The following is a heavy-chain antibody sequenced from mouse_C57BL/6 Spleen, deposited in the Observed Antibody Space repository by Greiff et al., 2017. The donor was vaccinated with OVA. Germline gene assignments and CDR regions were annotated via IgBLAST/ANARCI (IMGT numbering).Heavy chain of an antibody. V-gene: IGHV5-17*01. J-gene: IGHJ4*01. Sequence: EVKVVESGGGLVKPGGSLKLSCAASGFTFSDYGMHWVRQAPEKGLEWVAYISSGSSTIYYADTVKGRFTISRDNAKNTLFLQMTSLRSEDTAMYYCARPATVAMDYWGQGTSVTVSS. D-gene: IGHD1-1*01. CDR2: ISSGSSTI. CDR3: ARPATVAMDY. CDR1: GFTFSDYG.